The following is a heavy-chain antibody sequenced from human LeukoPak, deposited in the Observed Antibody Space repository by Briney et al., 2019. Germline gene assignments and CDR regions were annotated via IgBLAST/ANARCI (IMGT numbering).Heavy chain of an antibody. D-gene: IGHD5-24*01. V-gene: IGHV3-30*18. CDR3: AKDLESRDGYNFDY. Sequence: GGSLRLSCAASGFTFSNAWMSWVRQAPGKGLEWVAVISYDGSNKYYADSVKGRFTISRDNSKNTLYLQMNSLRAEDTAVYYCAKDLESRDGYNFDYWGQGTLVTVSS. J-gene: IGHJ4*02. CDR1: GFTFSNAW. CDR2: ISYDGSNK.